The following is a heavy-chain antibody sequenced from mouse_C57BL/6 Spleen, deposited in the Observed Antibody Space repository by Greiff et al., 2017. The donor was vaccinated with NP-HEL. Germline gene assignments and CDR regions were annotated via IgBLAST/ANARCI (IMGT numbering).Heavy chain of an antibody. V-gene: IGHV1-81*01. CDR2: IYPRSGNT. D-gene: IGHD1-1*01. CDR3: AGSEGSSYYSLDY. CDR1: GYTFTSYG. Sequence: QVQLQQSGAELARPGASVKLSCKASGYTFTSYGMSWVKQRTGQGLEWIGEIYPRSGNTYYNEKFKGKATLTADKSSSTAYMELLSLTSEDSSDYSRAGSEGSSYYSLDYWGQGTSVTVSS. J-gene: IGHJ4*01.